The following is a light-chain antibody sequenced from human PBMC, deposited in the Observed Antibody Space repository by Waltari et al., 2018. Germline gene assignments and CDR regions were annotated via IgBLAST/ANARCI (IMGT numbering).Light chain of an antibody. CDR3: QVWDGATDQVV. Sequence: SYVLTQPPSESVAPGEAARITCGGDRIGSKSVHWYQQKPGQAPTLVISSDSDQPAGIPERFSGYNSGNTAALTITRVEAGDEAEYYCQVWDGATDQVVFGGGTELTVL. CDR2: SDS. J-gene: IGLJ2*01. V-gene: IGLV3-21*04. CDR1: RIGSKS.